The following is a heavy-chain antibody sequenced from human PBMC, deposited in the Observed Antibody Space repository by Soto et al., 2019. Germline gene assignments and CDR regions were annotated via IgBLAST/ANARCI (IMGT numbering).Heavy chain of an antibody. CDR1: GFAFYNYA. D-gene: IGHD1-26*01. CDR2: ISDSGISI. Sequence: EEQLLESGGGLIQPGGSLRLSCAASGFAFYNYAMAWVRQAPGKGLEWVSGISDSGISIYYTDSVKGRFTISRDNSKNTLFLQMDSLRGEDTALYYCAKDARRTGLLGQWVGWDQGTLVTVSS. V-gene: IGHV3-23*01. CDR3: AKDARRTGLLGQWVG. J-gene: IGHJ4*02.